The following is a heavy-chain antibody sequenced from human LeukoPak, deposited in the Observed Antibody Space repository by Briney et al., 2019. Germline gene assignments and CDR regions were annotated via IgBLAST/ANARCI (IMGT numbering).Heavy chain of an antibody. J-gene: IGHJ4*02. Sequence: PETLSLTCTVSGGSISSYYWSWIRQPAGKGLEWIGRIYTSGSTNYNPSLKSRVTMSVDTSKNQFSLKLSSVTAADTAVYYCAREIMITFGGVIVFDYWGQGTLVTVSS. CDR1: GGSISSYY. CDR2: IYTSGST. D-gene: IGHD3-16*02. V-gene: IGHV4-4*07. CDR3: AREIMITFGGVIVFDY.